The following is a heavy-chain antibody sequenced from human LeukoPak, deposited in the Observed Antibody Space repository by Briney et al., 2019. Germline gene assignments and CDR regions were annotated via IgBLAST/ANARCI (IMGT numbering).Heavy chain of an antibody. CDR2: MNPNSGNT. Sequence: ASVEVSCKASGYTFTSYDINWVRQATGQGLEWMGWMNPNSGNTGYAQKFQGRVTMTRNTSISTAYMELSSLRSEDTAVYYCARRRSSWYPLNWFDPWGQGTLVTVSS. CDR1: GYTFTSYD. CDR3: ARRRSSWYPLNWFDP. V-gene: IGHV1-8*01. D-gene: IGHD6-13*01. J-gene: IGHJ5*02.